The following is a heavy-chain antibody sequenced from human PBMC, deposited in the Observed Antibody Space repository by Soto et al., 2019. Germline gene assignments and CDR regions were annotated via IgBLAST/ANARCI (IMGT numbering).Heavy chain of an antibody. D-gene: IGHD4-17*01. V-gene: IGHV3-30-3*01. CDR1: GFTFSSYA. Sequence: VQLVESGGGVVQPGRSLRLSCAASGFTFSSYAMHWVRQAPGKGLEWVAVISYDGSNKYYADSVKGRFTISRDNSKNTLYLQMNSLRAEDTAVYYCARVGGARWPFDYWGQGTLVTVSS. CDR3: ARVGGARWPFDY. J-gene: IGHJ4*02. CDR2: ISYDGSNK.